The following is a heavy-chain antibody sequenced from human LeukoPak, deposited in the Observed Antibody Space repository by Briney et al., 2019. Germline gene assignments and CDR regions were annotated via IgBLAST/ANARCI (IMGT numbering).Heavy chain of an antibody. CDR3: AVHVFGWFDH. J-gene: IGHJ5*02. CDR1: GGSISSGGYY. D-gene: IGHD3-10*01. Sequence: SETLSLTCTVSGGSISSGGYYWSWIRQHPGKGLEWIGYIYYSGSTYYNPSLKSRVTISVDTSKNQFSLKLSSVTAADTAVYYCAVHVFGWFDHWGQGTLVTVSS. V-gene: IGHV4-31*03. CDR2: IYYSGST.